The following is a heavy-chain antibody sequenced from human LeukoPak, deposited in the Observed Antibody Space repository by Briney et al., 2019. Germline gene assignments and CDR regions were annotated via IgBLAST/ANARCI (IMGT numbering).Heavy chain of an antibody. J-gene: IGHJ4*02. Sequence: GGSLKLSCAASGFNFNDSGMHWVRQAPGKGLEWVAVIWYDGSEKYYADSVKGRLTISRDNSKNTLYLQMNSLRADDTAVYYCARDGYYGSGRPFDYWGQGALVSVSS. CDR2: IWYDGSEK. V-gene: IGHV3-33*01. CDR1: GFNFNDSG. CDR3: ARDGYYGSGRPFDY. D-gene: IGHD3-10*01.